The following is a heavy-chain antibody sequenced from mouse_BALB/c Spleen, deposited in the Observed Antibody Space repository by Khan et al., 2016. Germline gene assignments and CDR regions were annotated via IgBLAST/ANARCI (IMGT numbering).Heavy chain of an antibody. CDR3: KAGDYNAMDY. CDR2: IDPENGDT. Sequence: EVQLQESGAELVRSGASVKLSCTASGFNIKDYYMHWVKQRPEQGLEWIGWIDPENGDTEYAPKFQGKATMTADTSSNTAYLQLSSLTSEDTAVYYCKAGDYNAMDYWGQGTSVTVAS. V-gene: IGHV14-4*02. J-gene: IGHJ4*01. CDR1: GFNIKDYY.